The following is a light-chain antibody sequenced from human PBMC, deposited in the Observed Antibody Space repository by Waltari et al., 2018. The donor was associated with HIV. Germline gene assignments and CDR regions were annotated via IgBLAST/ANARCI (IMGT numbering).Light chain of an antibody. Sequence: QSVLTQPPSVSGAPGQNVTVSCTGSSSNIGTNYDVHWYQFLPGEVPKLLIYGNTVRPAWVPGRFSGSSSGTSASLAITWLQPADEADYYCQSYDNTVNGWVFGGGTRVTV. CDR3: QSYDNTVNGWV. CDR1: SSNIGTNYD. V-gene: IGLV1-40*01. J-gene: IGLJ3*02. CDR2: GNT.